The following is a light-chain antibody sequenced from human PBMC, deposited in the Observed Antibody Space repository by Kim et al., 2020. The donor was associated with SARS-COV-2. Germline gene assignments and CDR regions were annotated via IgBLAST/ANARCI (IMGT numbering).Light chain of an antibody. CDR1: SSDVGAYNF. CDR2: DVT. CDR3: GSYISSSDLYV. Sequence: QSIAISCTGTSSDVGAYNFVSWYQQHPGKAPKRMIYDVTKRPSGVSNRFSGSKSGNTASLTISGLQAEDEADYFCGSYISSSDLYVFGSGTKVTVL. V-gene: IGLV2-14*03. J-gene: IGLJ1*01.